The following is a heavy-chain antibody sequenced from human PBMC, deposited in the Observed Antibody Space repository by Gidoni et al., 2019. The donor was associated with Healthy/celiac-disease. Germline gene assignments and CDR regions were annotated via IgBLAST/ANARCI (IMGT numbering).Heavy chain of an antibody. CDR1: GFTFSSYG. CDR2: ILYDGSNK. CDR3: ARDPPLDSSGYVV. Sequence: QVQLVESGGGVVQPGRSLRLSCAASGFTFSSYGMHWVRQAPGKGLEWVAVILYDGSNKYYADSVKGRFTISRDNSKNTLYLQMNSLRAEDTAVYYCARDPPLDSSGYVVWGQGTTVTVSS. J-gene: IGHJ6*02. V-gene: IGHV3-33*01. D-gene: IGHD3-22*01.